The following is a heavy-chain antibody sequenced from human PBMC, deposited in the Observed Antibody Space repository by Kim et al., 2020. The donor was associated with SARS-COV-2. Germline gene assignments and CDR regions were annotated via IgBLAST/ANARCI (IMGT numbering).Heavy chain of an antibody. CDR2: IYYSGST. J-gene: IGHJ4*02. CDR3: ARLPLSSSSSYFDY. CDR1: GGSISSSSYY. D-gene: IGHD6-6*01. V-gene: IGHV4-39*01. Sequence: SETLSLICTVSGGSISSSSYYWGWIRQPPGKGLEWIGSIYYSGSTYYNPSLKSRVTISVDTSKNQFSLKLSSVTAADTAVYYCARLPLSSSSSYFDYWGQGTLVNVSS.